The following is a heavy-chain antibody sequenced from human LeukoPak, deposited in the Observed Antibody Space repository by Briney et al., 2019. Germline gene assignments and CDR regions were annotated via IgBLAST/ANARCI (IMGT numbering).Heavy chain of an antibody. Sequence: SETLSLTCAVYGGSFSGYYWSWIRQPPGKGLEWIGEINHSGSTNYNPSRKSRVIISVDTSKNQFPLKLSSVTAADTAVYYCARGYRRWLQHDAFDIWGQGTMVTVSS. J-gene: IGHJ3*02. CDR1: GGSFSGYY. V-gene: IGHV4-34*01. CDR3: ARGYRRWLQHDAFDI. CDR2: INHSGST. D-gene: IGHD5-24*01.